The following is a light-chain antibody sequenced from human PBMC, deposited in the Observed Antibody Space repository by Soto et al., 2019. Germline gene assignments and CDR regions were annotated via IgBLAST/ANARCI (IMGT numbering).Light chain of an antibody. CDR2: EGS. J-gene: IGLJ1*01. Sequence: QSVLTQPASVSGSPGQSITISCTGTSSDVGSYNVVSWYQQHPGRAPKLMIYEGSKRPSGVSNRFSGSKSGNTASLTISGLHAEDEADYYCCSFAGGYVFGTGTKVTVL. V-gene: IGLV2-23*01. CDR1: SSDVGSYNV. CDR3: CSFAGGYV.